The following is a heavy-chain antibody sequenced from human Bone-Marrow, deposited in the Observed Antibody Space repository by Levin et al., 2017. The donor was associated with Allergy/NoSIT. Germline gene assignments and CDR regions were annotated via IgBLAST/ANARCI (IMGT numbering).Heavy chain of an antibody. Sequence: QAGGSLRLSCAASGFTFSSYAMHWVRQAPGKGLEWVAVISYDGSNKYYADSVKGRFTISRDNSKNTLYLQMNSLRAEDTAVYYCARDPLVPLYSSSWDPYYYYGMDVWGQGTTVTVSS. CDR3: ARDPLVPLYSSSWDPYYYYGMDV. D-gene: IGHD6-13*01. J-gene: IGHJ6*02. CDR1: GFTFSSYA. CDR2: ISYDGSNK. V-gene: IGHV3-30-3*01.